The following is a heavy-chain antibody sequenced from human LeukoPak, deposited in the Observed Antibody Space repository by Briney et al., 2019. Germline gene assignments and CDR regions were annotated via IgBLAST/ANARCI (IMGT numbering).Heavy chain of an antibody. J-gene: IGHJ4*02. CDR3: ASRAGYTGSWSAFDY. V-gene: IGHV3-7*05. D-gene: IGHD6-13*01. Sequence: GGSLRLSCTASTFTLNNYWMSWVRQAPGKGLEWVANIKQDGSEKYHVDSVKGRFTISRDNAKNSLYLQMNSLRAEDTAVYYCASRAGYTGSWSAFDYWGQGTLVTVSS. CDR2: IKQDGSEK. CDR1: TFTLNNYW.